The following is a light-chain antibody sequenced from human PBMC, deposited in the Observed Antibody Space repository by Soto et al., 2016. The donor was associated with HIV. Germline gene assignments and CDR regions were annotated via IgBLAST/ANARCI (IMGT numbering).Light chain of an antibody. V-gene: IGKV1-5*03. CDR1: QSISTW. CDR3: QQYNNYLGT. CDR2: RAS. Sequence: DIQMTQSPSTLSASVGDRVTITCRASQSISTWLAWYQQKPGKAPKLLIKRASSLESGVPSRFSGSGSGTQFTLTISSLQPDDFATYYCQQYNNYLGTFGQGTKGGDQT. J-gene: IGKJ1*01.